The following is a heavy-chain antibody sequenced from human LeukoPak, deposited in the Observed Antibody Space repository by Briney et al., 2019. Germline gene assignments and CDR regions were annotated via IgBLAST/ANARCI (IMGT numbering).Heavy chain of an antibody. Sequence: GSLRLSCAASGFTVSGNYMSWVRQAPGKGLEWVSVIYSGGSTYYAESVKGRFTISRDNSKNTLYLQMNSLRAEDTAVYYCARDYCSGGSCYSKDYWGQGTLVTVSS. CDR1: GFTVSGNY. D-gene: IGHD2-15*01. J-gene: IGHJ4*02. CDR2: IYSGGST. CDR3: ARDYCSGGSCYSKDY. V-gene: IGHV3-66*01.